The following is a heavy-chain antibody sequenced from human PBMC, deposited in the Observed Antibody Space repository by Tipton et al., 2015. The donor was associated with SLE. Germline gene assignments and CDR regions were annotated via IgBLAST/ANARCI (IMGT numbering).Heavy chain of an antibody. CDR2: ITSSSSYI. V-gene: IGHV3-21*01. CDR3: AKDPRDDHNSYFDF. Sequence: GSLRLSCAASGFTFSSYSINWVRQAPGKGLEWVSSITSSSSYIYYTDSVKGRFTISRDSTKNSLYLQMNSLRGEDTALYYCAKDPRDDHNSYFDFWGQGTLVTVSS. CDR1: GFTFSSYS. D-gene: IGHD5-24*01. J-gene: IGHJ4*02.